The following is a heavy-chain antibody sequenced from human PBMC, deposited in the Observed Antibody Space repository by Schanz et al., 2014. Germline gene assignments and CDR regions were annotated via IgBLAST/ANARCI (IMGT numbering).Heavy chain of an antibody. CDR2: IWYDENNK. CDR3: ARANCRRKINCDY. CDR1: GFTFSSYG. Sequence: QVQLVESGGGVVQFGRSLRLSCVASGFTFSSYGMHWVRQAPGKGLEWVAVIWYDENNKYYADSVKGRFTMSRDNSKNTLYLQMNSLRAEDTAVYYCARANCRRKINCDYWGRGTLVTVSS. V-gene: IGHV3-33*01. D-gene: IGHD2-21*01. J-gene: IGHJ4*02.